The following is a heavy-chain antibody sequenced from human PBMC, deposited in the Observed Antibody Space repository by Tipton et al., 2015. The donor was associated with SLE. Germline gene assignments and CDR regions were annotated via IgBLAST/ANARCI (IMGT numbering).Heavy chain of an antibody. CDR1: GFTFSSYG. J-gene: IGHJ3*02. CDR2: IWYDGSNK. CDR3: ARGGRIVVVPASGAFDI. Sequence: SLRLSCAASGFTFSSYGMHWVRQAPGKGLEWVAVIWYDGSNKYYADSVKGRFTISRDNSKNTLYLQMNSLRAEDTAVYYCARGGRIVVVPASGAFDIWGQGTMVTVSS. D-gene: IGHD2-2*01. V-gene: IGHV3-33*01.